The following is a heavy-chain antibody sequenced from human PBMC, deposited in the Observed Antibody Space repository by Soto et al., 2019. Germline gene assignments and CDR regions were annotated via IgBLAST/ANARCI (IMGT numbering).Heavy chain of an antibody. Sequence: SETLSLTCTVSGGSIGSSSYYWGWIRQPPGKGLEWIGSIYYSGSTYYNPSLKSRVTISVDTSKNQFSLKLSSVTAADTAVYYGARDPDYGIDDFDIWGQGTMVTVSS. V-gene: IGHV4-39*02. J-gene: IGHJ3*02. D-gene: IGHD4-17*01. CDR2: IYYSGST. CDR1: GGSIGSSSYY. CDR3: ARDPDYGIDDFDI.